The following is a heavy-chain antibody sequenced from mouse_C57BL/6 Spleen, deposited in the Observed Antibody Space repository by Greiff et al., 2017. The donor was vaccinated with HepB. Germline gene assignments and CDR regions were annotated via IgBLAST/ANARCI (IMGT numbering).Heavy chain of an antibody. CDR3: ARDHYGSRGYFDY. J-gene: IGHJ2*01. CDR1: GYTFTSYW. D-gene: IGHD1-1*01. Sequence: QVQLQQPGAELVRPGSSVKLSCKASGYTFTSYWMDWVKQRPGQGLEWIGNIYPSDSETHYNQKFKDKATLTVDKSSSTAYMQLSSLTSEDSAVYYCARDHYGSRGYFDYWGQGTTLTVSS. CDR2: IYPSDSET. V-gene: IGHV1-61*01.